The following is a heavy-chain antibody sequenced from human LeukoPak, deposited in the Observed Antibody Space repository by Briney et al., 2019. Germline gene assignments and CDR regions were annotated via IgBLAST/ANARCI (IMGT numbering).Heavy chain of an antibody. J-gene: IGHJ3*01. Sequence: GGSLRLSCAASGFTFSDYYMSWFRQAPGKGLEWISVVSGSGVSTYYADSVKGRFTISRDNSKKMVFLQMNSLRVEDTAHFYCAKAVMGAAMFDAFHVWGQGTRVTVS. D-gene: IGHD2-2*01. CDR1: GFTFSDYY. CDR2: VSGSGVST. CDR3: AKAVMGAAMFDAFHV. V-gene: IGHV3-23*01.